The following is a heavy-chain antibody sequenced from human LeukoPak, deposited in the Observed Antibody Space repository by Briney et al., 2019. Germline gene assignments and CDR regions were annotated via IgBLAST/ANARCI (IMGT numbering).Heavy chain of an antibody. CDR2: ISAYNGNT. CDR3: ASTREYYYGSGSYGYYYGMDV. Sequence: ASVKVSCKASGYTFTSYGISWVRQAPGQGLEWMGWISAYNGNTNYAQKLQGRVTMTTDTSTSTAYMELRSLRSDDTAVYYCASTREYYYGSGSYGYYYGMDVWGQGTTVTVSS. D-gene: IGHD3-10*01. J-gene: IGHJ6*02. V-gene: IGHV1-18*01. CDR1: GYTFTSYG.